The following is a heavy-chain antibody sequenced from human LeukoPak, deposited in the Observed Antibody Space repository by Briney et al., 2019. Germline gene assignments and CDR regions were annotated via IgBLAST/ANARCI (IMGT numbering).Heavy chain of an antibody. D-gene: IGHD5-18*01. V-gene: IGHV1-69*13. CDR2: IIPIFGTA. J-gene: IGHJ6*02. CDR3: ARAPPYSYGYGYYYGMDV. Sequence: ASVKVSCKASGGTFSSYAISWVRQAPGQGLEWMGGIIPIFGTANYAQKFQGRVTITADESTSTAYMELSSLRSEDTAVYYCARAPPYSYGYGYYYGMDVWGQGTTVTVSS. CDR1: GGTFSSYA.